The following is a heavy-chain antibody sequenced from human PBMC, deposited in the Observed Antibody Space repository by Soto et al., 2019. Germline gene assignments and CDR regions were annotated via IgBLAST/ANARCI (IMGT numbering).Heavy chain of an antibody. V-gene: IGHV4-30-4*08. J-gene: IGHJ4*02. CDR1: GGSISSGGYY. Sequence: SETLSLTCTVSGGSISSGGYYWSRIRQHPGKGLEWIGYIYYSGSAYFHPSLQGRVSISIDTSKNQFFLNMTSVTAADTAVYYCARLAGYWGQGILVTVSS. CDR3: ARLAGY. CDR2: IYYSGSA.